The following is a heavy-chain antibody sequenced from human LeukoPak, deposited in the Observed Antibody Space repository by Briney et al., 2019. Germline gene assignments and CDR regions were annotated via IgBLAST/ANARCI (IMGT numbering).Heavy chain of an antibody. J-gene: IGHJ4*02. D-gene: IGHD6-19*01. CDR2: ILPIFGTA. V-gene: IGHV1-69*13. CDR3: ARSFHSSGWYHDY. Sequence: ASVKVSCKASGGTFSTYAISWERQAPGQGLEWMGGILPIFGTANYAPEFQGRVTITADESTSTAYMELSSLRSEDTAVYYCARSFHSSGWYHDYWGQGTLVTVSS. CDR1: GGTFSTYA.